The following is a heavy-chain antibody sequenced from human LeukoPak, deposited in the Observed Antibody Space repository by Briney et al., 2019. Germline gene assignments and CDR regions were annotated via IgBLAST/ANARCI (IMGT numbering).Heavy chain of an antibody. Sequence: GESLKISCKGSGYSFTSYWIGWVRQMPGKGLEWMGIIYPGDSDTRYSPSFQGQVTISADKSISTAYLQWSSLKASDTAMYYCARHPHEDDYGDIGDYWGQGTLVTVSS. V-gene: IGHV5-51*01. CDR2: IYPGDSDT. D-gene: IGHD4-17*01. J-gene: IGHJ4*02. CDR1: GYSFTSYW. CDR3: ARHPHEDDYGDIGDY.